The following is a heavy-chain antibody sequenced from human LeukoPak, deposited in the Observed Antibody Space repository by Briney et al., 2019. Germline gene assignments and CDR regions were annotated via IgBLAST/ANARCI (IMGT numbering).Heavy chain of an antibody. Sequence: GGSLRLSCAASGFTFSSYWMSWVRQAPGKGLEWVANIKQDGSEKYYVDSVKDRFTISRDNAKNSLYLQMNSLRAEDTAVYYCARVSQIYGSGSYYYFDYWGQGTLVTVSS. J-gene: IGHJ4*02. CDR3: ARVSQIYGSGSYYYFDY. CDR1: GFTFSSYW. D-gene: IGHD3-10*01. V-gene: IGHV3-7*03. CDR2: IKQDGSEK.